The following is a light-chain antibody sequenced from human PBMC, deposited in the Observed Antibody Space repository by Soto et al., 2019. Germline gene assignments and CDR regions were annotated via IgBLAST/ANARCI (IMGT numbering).Light chain of an antibody. V-gene: IGKV1-5*03. CDR3: QQYNSYSPLT. Sequence: DIQMTQSPSTLSASVGDRVTITCRASQSISSGLAWYQQKPGKAPKLLIYKASSLESGVPSRFSGSGSGTEFTLTISSLQPEDFATYYCQQYNSYSPLTFGGGTKVDI. CDR2: KAS. CDR1: QSISSG. J-gene: IGKJ4*01.